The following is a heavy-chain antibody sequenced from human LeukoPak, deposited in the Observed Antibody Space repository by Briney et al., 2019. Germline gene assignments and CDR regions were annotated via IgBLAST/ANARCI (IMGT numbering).Heavy chain of an antibody. J-gene: IGHJ6*02. CDR1: GYSFIGYY. D-gene: IGHD5-12*01. CDR2: INPNSGST. Sequence: ASVRVSCKASGYSFIGYYIRWVRQAPGKGPEWMGWINPNSGSTNYARKFQGRITITRDTSISTAYLELSRLISDDTAVYYCARELVATILPYYYGLDVWGQGTTVTVSS. V-gene: IGHV1-2*02. CDR3: ARELVATILPYYYGLDV.